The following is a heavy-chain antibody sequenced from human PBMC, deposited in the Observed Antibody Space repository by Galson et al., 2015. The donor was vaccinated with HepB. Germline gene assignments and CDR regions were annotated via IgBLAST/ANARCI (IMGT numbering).Heavy chain of an antibody. CDR1: GYSFSNYG. CDR2: SSAYSDKA. Sequence: SVKVSCKASGYSFSNYGISWVRQAPGQGLEWLGWSSAYSDKANYAQIVQGRVTMTTDTSTSTAYMEMRSLTSDDTAMYYCVRDGYCSGRNCVDCFDPWGRRTLVTVCS. J-gene: IGHJ5*02. D-gene: IGHD2-15*01. CDR3: VRDGYCSGRNCVDCFDP. V-gene: IGHV1-18*04.